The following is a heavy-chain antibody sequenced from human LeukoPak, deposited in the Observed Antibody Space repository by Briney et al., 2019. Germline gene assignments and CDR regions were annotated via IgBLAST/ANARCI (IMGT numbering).Heavy chain of an antibody. CDR1: GVPINSRDYH. D-gene: IGHD2-2*01. CDR2: IYYSGNT. CDR3: SRGAMTAKPADF. V-gene: IGHV4-39*01. J-gene: IGHJ4*02. Sequence: PSETLSLTCSVSGVPINSRDYHWNWIRQPPGKGLEWIGSIYYSGNTYYNPSLQSRATISVDTSRDYFSLTLSSVTAADTALYFCSRGAMTAKPADFWGQGTLVTVSS.